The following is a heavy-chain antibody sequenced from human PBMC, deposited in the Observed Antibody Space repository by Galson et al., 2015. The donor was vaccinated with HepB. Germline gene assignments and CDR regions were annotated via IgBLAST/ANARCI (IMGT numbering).Heavy chain of an antibody. J-gene: IGHJ6*03. CDR2: IVGSGTGT. CDR3: AKNKGAGPHYNYCMDV. Sequence: SLRLSCAASGLTFSSFAMSWVRQAPGKGLEWVSMIVGSGTGTQYADSVKGRFTISRDNSKNTLYPQMDSLRGEDTAVYYCAKNKGAGPHYNYCMDVWGKGTTVTVSS. D-gene: IGHD1-26*01. V-gene: IGHV3-23*01. CDR1: GLTFSSFA.